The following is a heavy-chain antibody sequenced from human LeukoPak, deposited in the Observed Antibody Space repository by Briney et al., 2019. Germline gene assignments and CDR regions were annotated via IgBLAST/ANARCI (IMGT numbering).Heavy chain of an antibody. V-gene: IGHV4-59*01. J-gene: IGHJ4*02. CDR3: ARVELGSSSCLDY. CDR2: IYYSGST. CDR1: GGSISSYY. D-gene: IGHD6-13*01. Sequence: PSETLSLTCTVFGGSISSYYWSWIRQPPGKGLEWIGYIYYSGSTNYNPSLKSRVTISVDTSKNQFSLKLSSVTAADTAVYYCARVELGSSSCLDYWGQGTLVTVSS.